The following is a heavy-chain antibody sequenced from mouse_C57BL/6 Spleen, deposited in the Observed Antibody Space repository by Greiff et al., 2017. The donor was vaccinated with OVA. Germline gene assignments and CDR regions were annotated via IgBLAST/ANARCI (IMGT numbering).Heavy chain of an antibody. CDR2: ISYDGSN. Sequence: EVKLQESGPGLVKPSQSLSLTCSVTGYSITSGYYWNWIRQFPGNKLEWMGYISYDGSNNYNPSLKNRISITRDTSKNQFFLKLNSVTTEDTATYYCAREEYYYGSSYAMDYWGQGTSVTVSS. J-gene: IGHJ4*01. V-gene: IGHV3-6*01. D-gene: IGHD1-1*01. CDR1: GYSITSGYY. CDR3: AREEYYYGSSYAMDY.